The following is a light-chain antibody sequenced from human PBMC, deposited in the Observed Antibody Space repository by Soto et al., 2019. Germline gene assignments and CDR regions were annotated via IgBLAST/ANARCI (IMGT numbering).Light chain of an antibody. CDR2: DAS. Sequence: EIPMNQSPPTVSVSQGDRVTXTCRASQSISSWLAWYQQKPGKAPKFLIYDASNLESGVPSRFSGSGSGTEFTLTISSLQPEDFATYYCQHYNSYSEPFGQGTKVDIK. J-gene: IGKJ1*01. CDR1: QSISSW. CDR3: QHYNSYSEP. V-gene: IGKV1-5*01.